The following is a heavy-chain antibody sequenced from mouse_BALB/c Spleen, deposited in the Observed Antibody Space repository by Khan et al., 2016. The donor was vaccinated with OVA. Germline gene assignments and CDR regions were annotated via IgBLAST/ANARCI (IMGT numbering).Heavy chain of an antibody. J-gene: IGHJ2*01. CDR2: ISYSGNT. Sequence: EVQLQESGPGLVKPSQSLSLTCTVTGYSITTDYAWNWIRQFPGNKLEWMGFISYSGNTKYNPSLKSRISITRDTSKNQFFLQLKSVKTEDTARYYCARVYGGDFDYWGQGTTLTVSS. CDR1: GYSITTDYA. CDR3: ARVYGGDFDY. V-gene: IGHV3-2*02. D-gene: IGHD1-1*01.